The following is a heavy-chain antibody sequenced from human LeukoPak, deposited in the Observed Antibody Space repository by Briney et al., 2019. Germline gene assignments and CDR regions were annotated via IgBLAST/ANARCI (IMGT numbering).Heavy chain of an antibody. J-gene: IGHJ6*03. V-gene: IGHV4-4*07. Sequence: SETLSLTCTVSGYSISSGYYWSWVRQPAGKGLEWIGRIYPSGNTNYDPSLKSRVTLSVDTSKTQFYLSLSSVTAADTAVYYCAREDSGSYYNFYYFYMDVWGKGTTVTISS. D-gene: IGHD3-10*01. CDR1: GYSISSGYY. CDR2: IYPSGNT. CDR3: AREDSGSYYNFYYFYMDV.